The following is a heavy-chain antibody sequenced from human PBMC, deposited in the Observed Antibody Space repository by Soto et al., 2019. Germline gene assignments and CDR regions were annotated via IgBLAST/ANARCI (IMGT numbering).Heavy chain of an antibody. CDR3: ARNYYCSGSYRPYYYGMDV. V-gene: IGHV1-69*13. CDR2: IIPIFGTA. CDR1: GGTFSSYA. Sequence: SVKVSCKASGGTFSSYAISWVRQAPGQGLEWMGGIIPIFGTANYAQKFQGRVTITADESTSTAYMELSSLRSEDTAVYYCARNYYCSGSYRPYYYGMDVWGQGTTVTVSS. D-gene: IGHD3-10*01. J-gene: IGHJ6*02.